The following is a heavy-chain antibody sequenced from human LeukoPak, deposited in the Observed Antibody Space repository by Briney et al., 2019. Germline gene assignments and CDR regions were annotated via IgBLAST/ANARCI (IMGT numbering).Heavy chain of an antibody. V-gene: IGHV3-7*04. CDR3: ARGGSLLYDSSGYLDY. Sequence: GSLRLSCAASGFTFSSYWMSWVRQAPGKGLEWVANIKQDGSEKYYVDSVKGRFTISRDNAKNSLYLQMNSLRAEDTAVYYCARGGSLLYDSSGYLDYWGQGTLVTVSS. D-gene: IGHD3-22*01. CDR2: IKQDGSEK. J-gene: IGHJ4*02. CDR1: GFTFSSYW.